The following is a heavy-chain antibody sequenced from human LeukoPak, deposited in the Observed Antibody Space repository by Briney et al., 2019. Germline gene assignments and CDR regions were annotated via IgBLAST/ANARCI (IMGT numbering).Heavy chain of an antibody. CDR3: ARGTASPLWFGESSYGMDV. D-gene: IGHD3-10*01. Sequence: GGSLRLSCAASGFTFSSYSMNWVRQAPGKGLEWVSYISSSSSTIYYADSVKGRFTISRDNAKNSLYLQMNSLRAEDTAVYYCARGTASPLWFGESSYGMDVWGQGTTVTVSS. J-gene: IGHJ6*02. V-gene: IGHV3-48*04. CDR1: GFTFSSYS. CDR2: ISSSSSTI.